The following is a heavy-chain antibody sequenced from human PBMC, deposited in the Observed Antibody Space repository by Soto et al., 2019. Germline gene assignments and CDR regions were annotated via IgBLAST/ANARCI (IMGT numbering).Heavy chain of an antibody. D-gene: IGHD3-22*01. V-gene: IGHV3-33*01. Sequence: QVQLVESGGGVVQPGRSLRLSCAASGFTFSSYLIHWVRQGPGKGLEWVAVIWYDGSNKYYADSVKGRFTISRDNSKNTLYLQMNSLSTEDTAVYYCPRPQGISGYFPIDYWGQGTLVTVSS. CDR2: IWYDGSNK. CDR3: PRPQGISGYFPIDY. CDR1: GFTFSSYL. J-gene: IGHJ4*02.